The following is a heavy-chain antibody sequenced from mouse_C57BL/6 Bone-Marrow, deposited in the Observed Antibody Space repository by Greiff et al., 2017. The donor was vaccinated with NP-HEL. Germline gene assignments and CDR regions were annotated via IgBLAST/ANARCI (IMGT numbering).Heavy chain of an antibody. D-gene: IGHD2-3*01. J-gene: IGHJ1*03. CDR2: IDPSDSYT. Sequence: QVQLQQPGAELVMPGASVKLSCKASGYTFTSYWMHWVKQRPGQGLEWIGEIDPSDSYTNYNQKFKGKSTLTVDKSSSTAYMQLSSLTSEDSAVYYCARKGGIYDGYPWYFDVWGTGTTVTVSS. V-gene: IGHV1-69*01. CDR1: GYTFTSYW. CDR3: ARKGGIYDGYPWYFDV.